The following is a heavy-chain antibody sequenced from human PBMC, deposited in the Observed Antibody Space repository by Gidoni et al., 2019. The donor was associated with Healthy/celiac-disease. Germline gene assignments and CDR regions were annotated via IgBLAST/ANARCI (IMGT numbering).Heavy chain of an antibody. J-gene: IGHJ4*02. V-gene: IGHV3-21*01. D-gene: IGHD3-10*01. CDR1: GSTFSSYS. CDR3: ARGPGIDRGGYFDY. CDR2: ISSSSSFI. Sequence: EVQLVESGGGLVKPGGSLRHSCAASGSTFSSYSMNWVRQAPGKGLVWVSSISSSSSFIYYADSVKDRFTISRDNAKDSLYLQINSLRAEDTAVYYCARGPGIDRGGYFDYWGQGTLVTVSS.